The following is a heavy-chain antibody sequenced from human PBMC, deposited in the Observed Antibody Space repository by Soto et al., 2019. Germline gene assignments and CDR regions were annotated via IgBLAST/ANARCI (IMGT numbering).Heavy chain of an antibody. J-gene: IGHJ6*04. D-gene: IGHD3-3*01. V-gene: IGHV4-4*02. CDR1: GGSISSSNW. CDR2: IYHSGST. CDR3: GGAPDFWSVYYDYYGMAV. Sequence: QVQLQESGPGLVKPSGTLSLTCAVSGGSISSSNWWSWVRQPPGKGLEWLGEIYHSGSTNYNPSLRGGVTISENRPKKHWSLRLSFGTAADTALYYGGGAPDFWSVYYDYYGMAVWAKGTTVPVSS.